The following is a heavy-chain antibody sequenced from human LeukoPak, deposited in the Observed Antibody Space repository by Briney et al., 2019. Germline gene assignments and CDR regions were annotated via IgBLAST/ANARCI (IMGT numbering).Heavy chain of an antibody. V-gene: IGHV3-21*04. J-gene: IGHJ4*02. CDR3: AKEGYSSGWYPEHFDY. CDR1: GFTFSSYS. CDR2: ISSSSSYI. D-gene: IGHD6-19*01. Sequence: PGGSLRLSCAASGFTFSSYSMNWVRQAPGKGLEWVSSISSSSSYIYYADSVKGRFTISRDNSKNTLYLQMNSLRAEDTAVYYCAKEGYSSGWYPEHFDYWGQGTLVTVSS.